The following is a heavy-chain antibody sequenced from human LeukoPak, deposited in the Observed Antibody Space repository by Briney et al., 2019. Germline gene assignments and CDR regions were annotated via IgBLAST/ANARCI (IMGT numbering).Heavy chain of an antibody. V-gene: IGHV4-38-2*01. CDR1: GGSISSGSY. D-gene: IGHD3-9*01. Sequence: SETLSLTCAVSGGSISSGSYWGWIRQPPGKGLEWIGTISRGGNTYYNPSLKSRVTISVDTSKNQFSLKLTSVTAADTAVYYSARRNYDVLTAYYTFDYWGRGTLVTVSS. CDR2: ISRGGNT. CDR3: ARRNYDVLTAYYTFDY. J-gene: IGHJ4*02.